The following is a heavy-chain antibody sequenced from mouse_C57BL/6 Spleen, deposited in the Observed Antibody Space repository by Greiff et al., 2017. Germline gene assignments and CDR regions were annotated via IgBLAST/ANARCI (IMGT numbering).Heavy chain of an antibody. CDR1: GYTFTDYE. D-gene: IGHD1-2*01. J-gene: IGHJ2*01. Sequence: QVQLQQSGAELVRPGASVTLSCKASGYTFTDYEMHWVKQTPVHGLEWIGAIDPETGGTAYNQKFKGKAILTADKSSSTAYMELRSLTSEDSAVYYCTRTRALRPPYYWGQGTTLTVSS. CDR3: TRTRALRPPYY. V-gene: IGHV1-15*01. CDR2: IDPETGGT.